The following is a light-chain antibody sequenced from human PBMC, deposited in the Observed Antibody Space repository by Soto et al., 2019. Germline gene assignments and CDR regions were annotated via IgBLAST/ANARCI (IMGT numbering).Light chain of an antibody. CDR2: DVS. J-gene: IGKJ1*01. CDR3: QQYNTYSRGT. V-gene: IGKV1-5*01. CDR1: QSLSSW. Sequence: DIQMTQSPSTLSASVGDRVTITCRASQSLSSWLAWYQQKPGKAPKLLIYDVSSLESGVPSRFSGSGSGTEFTLIISRLQPDDFATYYGQQYNTYSRGTFGQGTKVEI.